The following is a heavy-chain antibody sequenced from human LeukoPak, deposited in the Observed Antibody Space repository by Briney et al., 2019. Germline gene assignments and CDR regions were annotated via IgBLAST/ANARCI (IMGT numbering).Heavy chain of an antibody. CDR2: IKEDGSDK. CDR1: GFTFSDYW. CDR3: ARDSTYCGGDCYLFDP. Sequence: GSLRLSCAVSGFTFSDYWMTWVRQAPGRGLEWVANIKEDGSDKQYVDSVQGRFTISRDNAGNSLHLQMNSLRVEDTAVYYCARDSTYCGGDCYLFDPWGQGTLVTVSS. D-gene: IGHD2-21*01. V-gene: IGHV3-7*01. J-gene: IGHJ5*02.